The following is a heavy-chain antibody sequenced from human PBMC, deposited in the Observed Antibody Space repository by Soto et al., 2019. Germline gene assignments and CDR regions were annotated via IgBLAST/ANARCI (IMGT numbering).Heavy chain of an antibody. Sequence: SSETLSLTCTVSGGSISSYYWSWIRQPPGKGLEWIGYIYYSGSTNYNPSLKSRVTISVDTSKNQFSLKLSSVTAADTAVYYCARRSYYGSGVDYWGQGTLVTVSS. D-gene: IGHD3-10*01. CDR3: ARRSYYGSGVDY. CDR1: GGSISSYY. CDR2: IYYSGST. J-gene: IGHJ4*02. V-gene: IGHV4-59*08.